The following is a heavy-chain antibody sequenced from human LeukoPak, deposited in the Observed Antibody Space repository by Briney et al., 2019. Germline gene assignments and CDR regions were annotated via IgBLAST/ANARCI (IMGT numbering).Heavy chain of an antibody. CDR1: GGSISSYY. Sequence: PSETLSLTCTVSGGSISSYYWSWIRQPPGKGLEWIGYIYYSGSTNYNPSLKSRVTISVDTSKNQFSLKLSPVTAADTAVYYCARGVGITMIVVVIVYYFDYWGQGTLVTVSS. D-gene: IGHD3-22*01. CDR3: ARGVGITMIVVVIVYYFDY. V-gene: IGHV4-59*01. J-gene: IGHJ4*02. CDR2: IYYSGST.